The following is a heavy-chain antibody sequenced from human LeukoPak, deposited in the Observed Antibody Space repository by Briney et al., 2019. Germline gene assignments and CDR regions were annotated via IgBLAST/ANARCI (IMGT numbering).Heavy chain of an antibody. CDR3: ARGRDCSSTSCYVDY. J-gene: IGHJ4*02. V-gene: IGHV3-66*01. CDR2: IYSGGST. CDR1: GLTVSSNY. Sequence: PGGSLRLSCAASGLTVSSNYMSWVRQAPGKGLEWVSVIYSGGSTYYADSVKGRFTISRDNSKNTLYLQMNSLRAEDTAVYYCARGRDCSSTSCYVDYWGQGTLVTVSS. D-gene: IGHD2-2*01.